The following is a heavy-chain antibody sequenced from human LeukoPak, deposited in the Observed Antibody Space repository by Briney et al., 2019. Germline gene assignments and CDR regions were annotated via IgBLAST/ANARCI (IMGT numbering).Heavy chain of an antibody. CDR3: ARARGYSYGVDAFDI. CDR2: ISSSGSTI. CDR1: GFTFSDYY. J-gene: IGHJ3*02. V-gene: IGHV3-11*04. Sequence: PGGSLRLSCAASGFTFSDYYMSWIRQAPGKGLEWVSYISSSGSTIYYAGSVKGRFTISRDNAKNTLYLQMNSLRAEDTAVYYCARARGYSYGVDAFDIWGQGTMVTVSS. D-gene: IGHD5-18*01.